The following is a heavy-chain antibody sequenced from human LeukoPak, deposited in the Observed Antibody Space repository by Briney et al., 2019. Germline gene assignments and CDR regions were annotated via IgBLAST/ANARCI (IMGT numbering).Heavy chain of an antibody. CDR2: IYTSGST. D-gene: IGHD2-15*01. CDR1: GGSISSYY. Sequence: SSETLSLTCTVSGGSISSYYWSWIRQPAGKGLERIGRIYTSGSTNYNPSLKSRVTMSVDTSKNQFSLKLSSVTAADTAVYYCARDVVAATHNWFDPWGQGTLVTVSS. V-gene: IGHV4-4*07. J-gene: IGHJ5*02. CDR3: ARDVVAATHNWFDP.